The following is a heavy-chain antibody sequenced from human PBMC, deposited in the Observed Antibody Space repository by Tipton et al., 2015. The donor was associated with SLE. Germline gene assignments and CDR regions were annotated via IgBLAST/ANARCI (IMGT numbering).Heavy chain of an antibody. CDR1: GFIFSNFA. V-gene: IGHV3-23*03. J-gene: IGHJ3*01. Sequence: SLRLSCAASGFIFSNFAMSWVRQAPGKGPEWVSVIYSGSRRTFYADFVKGRFTVSRDDSKNTLYLQLNSLRVEDTAVYYCAQDPGRDAFDVGGQGPSVPVS. CDR3: AQDPGRDAFDV. CDR2: IYSGSRRT.